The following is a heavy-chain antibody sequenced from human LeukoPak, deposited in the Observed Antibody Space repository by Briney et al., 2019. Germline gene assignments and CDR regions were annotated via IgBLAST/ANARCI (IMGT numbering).Heavy chain of an antibody. D-gene: IGHD2-8*01. V-gene: IGHV3-11*01. CDR3: AREEGPGVGDYYYYGMDV. Sequence: GGSLRLSCAASGFTFSDYYMSWIRQAPGKGLEWVSYISSSGSTIYYADSVRGRFTISRDNAKNSLYLQMNSLRAEDTAVYYCAREEGPGVGDYYYYGMDVWGQGTTVTVSS. CDR1: GFTFSDYY. CDR2: ISSSGSTI. J-gene: IGHJ6*02.